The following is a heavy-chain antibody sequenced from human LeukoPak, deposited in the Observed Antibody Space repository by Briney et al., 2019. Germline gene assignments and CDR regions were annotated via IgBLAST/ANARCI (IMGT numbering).Heavy chain of an antibody. J-gene: IGHJ6*03. CDR3: AKYGEYYYYYYYMDV. D-gene: IGHD4-17*01. V-gene: IGHV3-23*01. CDR2: ISGSGGST. Sequence: GGSLRLSCAASGFTFSSYAMSWVRQAPGKGLEWVSAISGSGGSTYYADSVKGRFTISRDNSKNTLYLQMNSLRAEDTAVYYCAKYGEYYYYYYYMDVWGKGTTVTVSS. CDR1: GFTFSSYA.